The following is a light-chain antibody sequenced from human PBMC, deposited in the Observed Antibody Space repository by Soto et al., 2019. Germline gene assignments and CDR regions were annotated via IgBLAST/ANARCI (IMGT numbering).Light chain of an antibody. CDR3: QDYSSTSGLT. CDR1: QSISRW. Sequence: DIQVTQSPSTLSASVGDTVTISCRASQSISRWLAWYQQKPGKAPKLLIYEASILKSGVPSRFSGSGSGTDFTLTISSLQPDDFATYYCQDYSSTSGLTFGGGAKVEIK. CDR2: EAS. V-gene: IGKV1-5*03. J-gene: IGKJ4*01.